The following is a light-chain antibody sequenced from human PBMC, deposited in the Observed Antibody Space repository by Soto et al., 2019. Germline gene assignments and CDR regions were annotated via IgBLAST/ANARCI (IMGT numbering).Light chain of an antibody. V-gene: IGKV1-5*03. CDR3: QLYASYSYT. CDR2: KAS. Sequence: DIQMIQSPSTLSASVGDRVTITCRASERISSWFAWYQQKPGKAPKLLIKKASTLESGVPSRFSGSGSGTECTLTISSLQPDDFATYYCQLYASYSYTFGQGTKLEIK. J-gene: IGKJ2*01. CDR1: ERISSW.